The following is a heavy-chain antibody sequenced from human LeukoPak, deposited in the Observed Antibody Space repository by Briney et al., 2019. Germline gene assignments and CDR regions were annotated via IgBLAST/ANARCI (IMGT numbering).Heavy chain of an antibody. Sequence: PSETLSLTCTVSGGSISSYYWSWIRQPPGKGLEWIGYIYYSGSTNYNPSLKSRVTISVDTSKNQFSLKLSSVTAADTAVYYCAREGDYGRLDYWGRGTLVTVSS. CDR1: GGSISSYY. D-gene: IGHD4-17*01. CDR2: IYYSGST. J-gene: IGHJ4*02. CDR3: AREGDYGRLDY. V-gene: IGHV4-59*01.